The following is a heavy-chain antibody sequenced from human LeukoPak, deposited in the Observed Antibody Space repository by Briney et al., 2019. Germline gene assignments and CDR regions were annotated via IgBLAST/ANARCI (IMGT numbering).Heavy chain of an antibody. Sequence: GASVKVSCKASGYTFTSYGISWVRQAPGQGLEWMGWISAYNGNTNYAQKLQGRVTMTTDTSTSTAYMELRSLRSDDTAVYYCARDTTYCSSTSCYTSDAFDIWGQGTMVTVSS. CDR3: ARDTTYCSSTSCYTSDAFDI. CDR2: ISAYNGNT. D-gene: IGHD2-2*02. V-gene: IGHV1-18*01. CDR1: GYTFTSYG. J-gene: IGHJ3*02.